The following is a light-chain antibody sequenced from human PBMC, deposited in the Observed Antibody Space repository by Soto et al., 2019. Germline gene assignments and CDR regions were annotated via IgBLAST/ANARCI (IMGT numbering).Light chain of an antibody. V-gene: IGKV3-15*01. CDR3: QRGHNWPLT. Sequence: EIVMTQSPATLSVSPGERATLSCRASQSISSELAWDQQKPGQPPRLLIYGASTRATGVPARFTGSGSGSDFTLTISGLQSEDFAVYYCQRGHNWPLTFGQGTRLEI. CDR1: QSISSE. CDR2: GAS. J-gene: IGKJ2*01.